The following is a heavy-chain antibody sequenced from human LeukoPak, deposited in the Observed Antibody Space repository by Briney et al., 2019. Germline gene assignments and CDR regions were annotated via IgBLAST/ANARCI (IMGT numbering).Heavy chain of an antibody. Sequence: PGRSLRLSCAASGFTFTNYVMHWVRQAPGKGLEWVAVISYDGSNKYYADSVKGRFTISRYNSKNTVYLQMNSLRPEDTAVYYCARELTSTYYFDYWGQGTLVTVSS. CDR2: ISYDGSNK. J-gene: IGHJ4*02. V-gene: IGHV3-30*04. CDR1: GFTFTNYV. CDR3: ARELTSTYYFDY.